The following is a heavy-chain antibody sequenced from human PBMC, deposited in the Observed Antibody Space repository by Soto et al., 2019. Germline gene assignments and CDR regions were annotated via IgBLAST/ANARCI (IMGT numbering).Heavy chain of an antibody. V-gene: IGHV4-34*01. J-gene: IGHJ4*02. Sequence: QVQLQQWGAGLLKPSETLSLTCALYGGSFSGYYWSWIRQPPGKGLEWIGEINHSGSTNYNPSLKSRLTISVDTSKNQFSLKMSSVTAADTAVYYCARGVRNAVVSYYYFDYWGQGTLVTVSS. CDR2: INHSGST. CDR3: ARGVRNAVVSYYYFDY. CDR1: GGSFSGYY. D-gene: IGHD1-26*01.